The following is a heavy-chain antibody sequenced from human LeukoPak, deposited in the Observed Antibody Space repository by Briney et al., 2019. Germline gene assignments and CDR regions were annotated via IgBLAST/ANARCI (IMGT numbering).Heavy chain of an antibody. CDR2: IWYDGSNK. J-gene: IGHJ6*04. Sequence: GGSLTLSCAAPGYTFSSYGMHWVRQAPGKGLEWVAVIWYDGSNKYYADSVKGRFTISRDNSKNTLYLQMNSLRAEDTAVYYCARGDMVRGGDYYYYGMDVWGKGTTVTVSS. V-gene: IGHV3-33*08. CDR3: ARGDMVRGGDYYYYGMDV. D-gene: IGHD3-10*01. CDR1: GYTFSSYG.